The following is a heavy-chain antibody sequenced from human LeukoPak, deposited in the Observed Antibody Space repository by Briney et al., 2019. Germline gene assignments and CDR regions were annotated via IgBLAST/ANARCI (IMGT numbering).Heavy chain of an antibody. CDR3: ARGNYDFWSGYYPGY. V-gene: IGHV3-21*01. J-gene: IGHJ4*02. CDR2: ISSSSSYI. Sequence: PGGSLRLSCAASGFTFSSYGMHWVRQAPGKGLEWVSSISSSSSYIYYADSVKGRFTISRDNAKNSLYLQMNSLRAEDTAVYYCARGNYDFWSGYYPGYWGQGTLVTVSS. D-gene: IGHD3-3*01. CDR1: GFTFSSYG.